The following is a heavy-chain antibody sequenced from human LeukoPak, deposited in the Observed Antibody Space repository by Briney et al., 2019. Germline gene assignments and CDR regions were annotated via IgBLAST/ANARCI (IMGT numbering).Heavy chain of an antibody. CDR3: ARGGAYYYDSSGYYYAHQLNY. CDR2: IYTSGST. D-gene: IGHD3-22*01. CDR1: GGSISSYY. Sequence: PSETLSLTCTVSGGSISSYYWSWIRQPAGKGLEWIGRIYTSGSTNYNPSLKSRVTMSVDTSKNQFSLKLGSVTAADTAVYYCARGGAYYYDSSGYYYAHQLNYWGQGTLVTVSS. V-gene: IGHV4-4*07. J-gene: IGHJ4*02.